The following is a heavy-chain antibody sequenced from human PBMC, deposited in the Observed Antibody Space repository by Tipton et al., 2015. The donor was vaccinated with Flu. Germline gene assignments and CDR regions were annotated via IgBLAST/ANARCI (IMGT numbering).Heavy chain of an antibody. J-gene: IGHJ6*02. Sequence: CAASGFTFSTYWMSWVRQAPGKGLEWVANIRQDGSEKYYVDSVKGRFTISRDNAKNSLYLQMNSLRAEDTAVYYCARVYSSSSGRGLDVWGQGTTVTVSS. CDR3: ARVYSSSSGRGLDV. V-gene: IGHV3-7*04. CDR1: GFTFSTYW. CDR2: IRQDGSEK. D-gene: IGHD6-6*01.